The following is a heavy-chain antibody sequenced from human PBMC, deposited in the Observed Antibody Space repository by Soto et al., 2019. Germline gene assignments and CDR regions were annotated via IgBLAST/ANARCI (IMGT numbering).Heavy chain of an antibody. J-gene: IGHJ5*02. V-gene: IGHV4-59*01. Sequence: QVQLQESGPGLVKPSETLSLTCAVSGDSISSYYCMWIRQPPGKGRESIGFLYYGRPANSNPALKFRVTFTVAAATNQSSQSLGSRTAAAAAVSYCARRTTAVVPEAWGQGTLVTVSS. CDR2: LYYGRPA. CDR3: ARRTTAVVPEA. CDR1: GDSISSYY. D-gene: IGHD3-22*01.